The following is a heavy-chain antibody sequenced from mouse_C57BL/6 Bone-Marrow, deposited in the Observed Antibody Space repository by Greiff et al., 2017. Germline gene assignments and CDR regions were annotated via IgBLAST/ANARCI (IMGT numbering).Heavy chain of an antibody. CDR3: TTWRQLRLRRFAY. V-gene: IGHV14-1*01. J-gene: IGHJ3*01. Sequence: VQLQQSGAELVRPGASVKLSCTASGFNIKDYYMHWVKQRPQQGLEWIGRIDPEDGDTEYAPKFQGKATMTADTSSNTAYLQLSSLTSEDTAVDYCTTWRQLRLRRFAYWGQGTLVTVSA. D-gene: IGHD3-2*02. CDR1: GFNIKDYY. CDR2: IDPEDGDT.